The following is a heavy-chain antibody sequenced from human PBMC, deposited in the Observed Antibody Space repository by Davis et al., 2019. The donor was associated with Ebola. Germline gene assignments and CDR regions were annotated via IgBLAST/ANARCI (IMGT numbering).Heavy chain of an antibody. D-gene: IGHD3-16*01. CDR3: ARDHGGGRMDV. J-gene: IGHJ6*02. CDR1: GYDFSRYG. Sequence: AASVKVSCKAYGYDFSRYGIGWVRQAPGQGLEWLGYISVYNGDTNYAQKVQGRVTMTTDTSTSTAYMELSSLRSEDTAVYYCARDHGGGRMDVWDQGTTVTVSS. V-gene: IGHV1-18*01. CDR2: ISVYNGDT.